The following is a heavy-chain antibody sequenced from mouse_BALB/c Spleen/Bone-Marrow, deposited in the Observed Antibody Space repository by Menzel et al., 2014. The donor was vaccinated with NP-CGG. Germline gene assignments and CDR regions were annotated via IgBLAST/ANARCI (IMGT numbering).Heavy chain of an antibody. CDR3: TRSYYRYDEEAWFAY. CDR2: ISSGGSYT. Sequence: DVHLVESGGGLVKPGGSLKLSCAASGFTFSSYTMSWVRQTPAKRLEWVATISSGGSYTYYPDSVKGRFTISRDNAKNTLYLQMSSLKSEDTAMYYCTRSYYRYDEEAWFAYWGQGTLVTASA. V-gene: IGHV5-6-4*01. CDR1: GFTFSSYT. D-gene: IGHD2-14*01. J-gene: IGHJ3*01.